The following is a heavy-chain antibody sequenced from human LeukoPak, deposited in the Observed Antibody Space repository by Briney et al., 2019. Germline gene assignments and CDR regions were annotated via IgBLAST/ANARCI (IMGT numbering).Heavy chain of an antibody. CDR2: IQQDGSVK. D-gene: IGHD6-19*01. J-gene: IGHJ4*02. V-gene: IGHV3-7*01. CDR1: GFSFSNYY. Sequence: GGSLRLSCTASGFSFSNYYVAWVRQAPGKGLEWVANIQQDGSVKNYVDSVKGRFTISRDNAKNSLYLQMNSLRVEDTAVYYCAGGSGWISDSWGPGTLVTVSS. CDR3: AGGSGWISDS.